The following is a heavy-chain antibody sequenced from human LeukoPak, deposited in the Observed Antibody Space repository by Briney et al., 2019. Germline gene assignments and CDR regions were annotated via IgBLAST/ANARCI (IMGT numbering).Heavy chain of an antibody. CDR1: GFTFSSYA. CDR3: ARENHLPRKLEWLFFNAAADAFDI. Sequence: QPGGSLRLSCAASGFTFSSYAMSWVRQAPGKGLEWVANIKQDGSEKYYVDSVKGRFTISRDNAKNSLYLQMNSLRAEDTAVYYCARENHLPRKLEWLFFNAAADAFDIWGQGTMVTVSS. D-gene: IGHD3-3*01. J-gene: IGHJ3*02. CDR2: IKQDGSEK. V-gene: IGHV3-7*01.